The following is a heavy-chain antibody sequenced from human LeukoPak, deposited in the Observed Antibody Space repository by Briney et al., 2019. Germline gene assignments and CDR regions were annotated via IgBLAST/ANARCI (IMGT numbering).Heavy chain of an antibody. CDR3: ARDKSPYDSSGYCLYNWFDP. CDR2: ISAYNGNT. J-gene: IGHJ5*02. D-gene: IGHD3-22*01. V-gene: IGHV1-18*01. CDR1: GYTFTSYG. Sequence: GASVKVSCKASGYTFTSYGISWVRQAPGQGLEWMGWISAYNGNTNYAQKLQGRVTMTTDTSTSTAYMELRSLRSDDTAVYYCARDKSPYDSSGYCLYNWFDPWGQGTLVTVSS.